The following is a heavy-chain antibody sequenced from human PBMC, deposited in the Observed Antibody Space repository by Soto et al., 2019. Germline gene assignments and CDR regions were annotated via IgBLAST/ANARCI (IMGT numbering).Heavy chain of an antibody. J-gene: IGHJ4*02. Sequence: LXLSCAVSVFTFSSYFMHWVRQVPGKGLVWVSRINSEGTGTIYADSVKGLFTISRDNAKNTLYLQMNSLRAEDTAVYYCVRDYDSSGYNSDYWGQGTPVTV. D-gene: IGHD3-22*01. CDR2: INSEGTGT. CDR1: VFTFSSYF. V-gene: IGHV3-74*01. CDR3: VRDYDSSGYNSDY.